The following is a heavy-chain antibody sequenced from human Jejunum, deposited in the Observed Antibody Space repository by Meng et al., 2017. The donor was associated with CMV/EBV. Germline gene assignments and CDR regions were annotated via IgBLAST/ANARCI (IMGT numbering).Heavy chain of an antibody. Sequence: CAASGFTFSSDSMNWVGQAPGKGLEWVSYISGDSGTIYYADSVKGRFTISRDNAKNSLYLQMNSLRAEDTAVYYCARGKDWTYFDYWGQGTLVTVSS. CDR3: ARGKDWTYFDY. CDR1: GFTFSSDS. D-gene: IGHD3/OR15-3a*01. CDR2: ISGDSGTI. J-gene: IGHJ4*02. V-gene: IGHV3-48*04.